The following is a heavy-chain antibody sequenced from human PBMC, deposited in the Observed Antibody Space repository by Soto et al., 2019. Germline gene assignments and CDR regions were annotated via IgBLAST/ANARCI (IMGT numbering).Heavy chain of an antibody. D-gene: IGHD5-18*01. Sequence: QVQLVESGGGVVQPGRSLRLSCAASGFTFSSYSMHWVRQGPGKGLEWVAVISYDGSNKYYADSVKGRFTISRDNSKNTLYLQMNSLRAEDTAVYYCARDGGYSYGYAYDYWGQGNLVTVSS. CDR1: GFTFSSYS. J-gene: IGHJ4*02. CDR3: ARDGGYSYGYAYDY. CDR2: ISYDGSNK. V-gene: IGHV3-30-3*01.